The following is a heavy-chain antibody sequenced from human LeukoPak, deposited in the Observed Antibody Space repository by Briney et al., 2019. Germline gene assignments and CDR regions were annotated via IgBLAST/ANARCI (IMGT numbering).Heavy chain of an antibody. CDR1: GYTFTVYY. V-gene: IGHV1-2*02. D-gene: IGHD3-3*01. J-gene: IGHJ4*02. CDR3: ARAELRFLEWLPFDY. CDR2: INPNSGGT. Sequence: ASVKVSCKASGYTFTVYYMHWVRQAPGQGLEWMGWINPNSGGTNYAQKFQGRVTMTRDTSISTAYMELSRLRSDDTAVYYCARAELRFLEWLPFDYWGQGTLVTVSS.